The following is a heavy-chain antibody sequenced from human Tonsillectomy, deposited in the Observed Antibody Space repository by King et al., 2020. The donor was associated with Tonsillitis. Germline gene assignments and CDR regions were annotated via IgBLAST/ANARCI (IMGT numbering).Heavy chain of an antibody. CDR3: ARGIFGVVGWFDP. Sequence: VQLVESGGGVVQPGRSLRLSCAASGFTFSSHAMHWVRQAPGKGLEWVAVIANDGSNKYHADSMKGRLTISRDNSKNMLYLQMNSLRPEDTAVYYCARGIFGVVGWFDPWGQGTLVTVSS. V-gene: IGHV3-30*01. CDR2: IANDGSNK. CDR1: GFTFSSHA. J-gene: IGHJ5*02. D-gene: IGHD3-3*01.